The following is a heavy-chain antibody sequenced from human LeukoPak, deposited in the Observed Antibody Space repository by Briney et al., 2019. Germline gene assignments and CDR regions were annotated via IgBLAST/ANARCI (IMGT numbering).Heavy chain of an antibody. J-gene: IGHJ4*02. Sequence: SETLSLTCTVSGYSISSGYYWSWIRQPPGKGLEWIGEINHSGSTNYNPSLKSRVTISVDTSKNQFSLKLSSVTAADTAVYYCARQVSSWYYFDYWGQGTLVTVSS. CDR1: GYSISSGYY. V-gene: IGHV4-38-2*02. D-gene: IGHD6-13*01. CDR2: INHSGST. CDR3: ARQVSSWYYFDY.